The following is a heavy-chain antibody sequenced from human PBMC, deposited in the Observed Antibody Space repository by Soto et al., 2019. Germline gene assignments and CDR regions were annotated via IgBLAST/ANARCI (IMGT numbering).Heavy chain of an antibody. CDR3: AKKFFDCFLGGGFCFAP. D-gene: IGHD3-9*01. J-gene: IGHJ5*02. CDR2: INHSGST. CDR1: GGSFSGYY. Sequence: PSETLSLTCAVYGGSFSGYYWSWIRQPPGKGLEWIGEINHSGSTNYNPSLKSRVTISVDTSKNQFSLKLSSVTAADTAVYYCAKKFFDCFLGGGFCFAPGGQGPLVTVSS. V-gene: IGHV4-34*01.